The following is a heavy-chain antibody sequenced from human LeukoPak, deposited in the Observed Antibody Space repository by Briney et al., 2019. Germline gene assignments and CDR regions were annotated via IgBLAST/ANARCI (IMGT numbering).Heavy chain of an antibody. D-gene: IGHD3-22*01. CDR1: GFTFSSYA. CDR3: ARDRTYYYDSSGYSVPRYFDY. J-gene: IGHJ4*02. CDR2: ISYDGSNK. Sequence: GGSLRLSCAASGFTFSSYAMHWVRQAPGKGLEWVAVISYDGSNKYYADSVKGRFTISRDNSKNTLYLQMNSLRAEDTAVYYCARDRTYYYDSSGYSVPRYFDYWGQGTLVTVSS. V-gene: IGHV3-30-3*01.